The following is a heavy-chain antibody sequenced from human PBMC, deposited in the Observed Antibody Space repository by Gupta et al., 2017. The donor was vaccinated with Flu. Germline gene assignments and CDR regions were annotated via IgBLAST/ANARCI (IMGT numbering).Heavy chain of an antibody. CDR3: ATVTSGC. Sequence: EMQLVESGGGSVPPGGSLRLSCAASGFTFSSSYLQWVRQAPGKGLVWVSRINPDGSSTTYAESVKGRFTISRDNAKNTLYLQMNSLGDDDTAVYYCATVTSGCWGQGTLVTVSS. V-gene: IGHV3-74*03. CDR2: INPDGSST. D-gene: IGHD4-17*01. J-gene: IGHJ4*02. CDR1: GFTFSSSY.